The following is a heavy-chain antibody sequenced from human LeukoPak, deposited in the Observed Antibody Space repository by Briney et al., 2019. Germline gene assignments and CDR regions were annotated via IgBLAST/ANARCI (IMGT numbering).Heavy chain of an antibody. CDR1: GGTFSTYA. D-gene: IGHD6-6*01. CDR3: ARDGSSSSPLTLDY. CDR2: INPNSGGT. Sequence: ASVKVFCKASGGTFSTYAISWVRQAPGQGLEWMGWINPNSGGTNYAQKFQGRVTMTRDTSISTAYMELSRLRSDDTAVYYCARDGSSSSPLTLDYWGQGTLVTVSS. V-gene: IGHV1-2*02. J-gene: IGHJ4*02.